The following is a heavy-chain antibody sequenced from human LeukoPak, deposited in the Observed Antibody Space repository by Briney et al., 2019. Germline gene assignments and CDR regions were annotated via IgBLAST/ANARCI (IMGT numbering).Heavy chain of an antibody. V-gene: IGHV3-48*01. CDR2: ISSSSSTI. D-gene: IGHD1-26*01. CDR3: ARDKAAEWELLGLQHQFSQNWFDP. J-gene: IGHJ5*02. Sequence: GGSLRLSCAASGFTFSSYSMNWVRQAPGKGLEWVSYISSSSSTIYYADSVKGRFTISRDNAKNSLYLQMNSLRAEDTAVYYCARDKAAEWELLGLQHQFSQNWFDPWGQGTLVTVSS. CDR1: GFTFSSYS.